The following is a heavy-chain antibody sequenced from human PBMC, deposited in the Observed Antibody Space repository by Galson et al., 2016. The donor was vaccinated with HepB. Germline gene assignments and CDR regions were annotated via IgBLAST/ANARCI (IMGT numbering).Heavy chain of an antibody. D-gene: IGHD2-2*01. J-gene: IGHJ3*02. V-gene: IGHV3-23*01. CDR2: ISGFGGET. CDR1: GLTFWSSA. CDR3: AKRLVPAALGQGLDM. Sequence: SLRLSCAVSGLTFWSSAMTWVRQAPGKGLEWVSTISGFGGETFYTDSVKGRFTISRDNSKNTVSLQMNSLRAEDTALYYCAKRLVPAALGQGLDMWGQGTMVSVSS.